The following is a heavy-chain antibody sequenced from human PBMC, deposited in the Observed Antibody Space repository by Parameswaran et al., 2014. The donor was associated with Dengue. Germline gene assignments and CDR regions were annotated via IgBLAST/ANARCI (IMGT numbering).Heavy chain of an antibody. V-gene: IGHV5-51*01. CDR3: ARRGAGLDF. J-gene: IGHJ4*02. D-gene: IGHD1-26*01. Sequence: PGKGLEWMGIIYPGDSDVRYSPSFQGQVTISADRSISTAYLQWGTLRASDTAMYYCARRGAGLDFWGQGTLVTVSS. CDR2: IYPGDSDV.